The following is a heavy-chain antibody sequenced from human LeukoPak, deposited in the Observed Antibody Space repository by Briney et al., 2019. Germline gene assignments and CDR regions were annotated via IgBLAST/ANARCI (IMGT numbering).Heavy chain of an antibody. CDR2: IYPGDSDT. CDR1: GYSFTSYW. V-gene: IGHV5-51*01. CDR3: ARYGGYCSSTSCQGWFDP. Sequence: GESLKISCKGSGYSFTSYWIGWVRQMPGKGLEWMGIIYPGDSDTRYSPFFQGQVTISADKSISTAYLQWSSLKASDTAMYYCARYGGYCSSTSCQGWFDPWGQGTLVTVSS. J-gene: IGHJ5*02. D-gene: IGHD2-2*01.